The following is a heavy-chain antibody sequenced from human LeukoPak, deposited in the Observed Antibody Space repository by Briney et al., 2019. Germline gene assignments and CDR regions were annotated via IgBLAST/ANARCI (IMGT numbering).Heavy chain of an antibody. CDR1: GFTFSGSG. D-gene: IGHD5-12*01. V-gene: IGHV3-73*01. CDR3: TFSRSGYAGIDY. CDR2: IRSKANDYAT. Sequence: GGSLRLSCAASGFTFSGSGMRWVRQASGKGLEWVGRIRSKANDYATAYAASVKGRFTISRDDSKNTAYLQMNSLRTEDTAVYYCTFSRSGYAGIDYWGPGTLVTVSS. J-gene: IGHJ4*02.